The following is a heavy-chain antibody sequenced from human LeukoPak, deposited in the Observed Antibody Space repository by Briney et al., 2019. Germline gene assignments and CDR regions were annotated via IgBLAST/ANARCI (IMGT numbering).Heavy chain of an antibody. CDR2: ISSSGSTI. D-gene: IGHD3-10*02. CDR3: AELGITMIGGV. J-gene: IGHJ6*04. Sequence: GGSLRLSCAASGFTFSSYEINWVRPAPGRGLEWVSYISSSGSTIYYADSVKGRFTISRDNAKNSLYLQMNSLRAEDTAVYYCAELGITMIGGVWGKGTTVTISS. CDR1: GFTFSSYE. V-gene: IGHV3-48*03.